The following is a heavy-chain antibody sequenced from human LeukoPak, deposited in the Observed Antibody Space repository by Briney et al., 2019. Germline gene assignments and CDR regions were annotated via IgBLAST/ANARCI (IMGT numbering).Heavy chain of an antibody. Sequence: GGSLRLSCAASRFTLSNYWMSWVRQAPGKGLEWVANIKQDGSETYYVDSVKGRFIISRDNAKNSLYLQMNSLRAEDAAVYYCARVRKLRTRGVMDPLDYWGQGTLVTVSS. D-gene: IGHD3-10*01. CDR1: RFTLSNYW. CDR2: IKQDGSET. J-gene: IGHJ4*02. V-gene: IGHV3-7*01. CDR3: ARVRKLRTRGVMDPLDY.